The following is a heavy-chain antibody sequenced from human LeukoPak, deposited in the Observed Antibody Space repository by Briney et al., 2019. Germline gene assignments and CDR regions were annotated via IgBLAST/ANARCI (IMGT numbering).Heavy chain of an antibody. CDR1: GYTFTGYY. V-gene: IGHV1-2*02. CDR3: ARPNGRYYYDSSGYYDFDY. D-gene: IGHD3-22*01. Sequence: ASVKVSCKASGYTFTGYYIHWVRQAPGQGREWMGWSNPNSGGTNYEQKFQGRVTMTRDTSNSTAYMELSRLRSDDTAVYYCARPNGRYYYDSSGYYDFDYWGQGTLVTVSS. J-gene: IGHJ4*02. CDR2: SNPNSGGT.